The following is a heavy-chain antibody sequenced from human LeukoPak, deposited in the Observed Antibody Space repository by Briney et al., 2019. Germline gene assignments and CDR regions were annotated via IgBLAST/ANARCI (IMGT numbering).Heavy chain of an antibody. CDR1: GFXVSNKY. CDR2: IYTGGDT. V-gene: IGHV3-53*01. CDR3: ARDSPRTGGGGSHFDY. J-gene: IGHJ4*02. D-gene: IGHD1-1*01. Sequence: GESLRLSCAASGFXVSNKYISWVRQAPGKGLKWVSVIYTGGDTYYADSVRGRFTISRDNSKNTVNLQMNSLRVDDTAVYYCARDSPRTGGGGSHFDYWGQGTLVTVSS.